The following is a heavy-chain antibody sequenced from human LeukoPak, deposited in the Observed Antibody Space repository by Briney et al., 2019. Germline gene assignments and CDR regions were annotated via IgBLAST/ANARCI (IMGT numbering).Heavy chain of an antibody. D-gene: IGHD6-13*01. CDR3: ARVSPSSSWYDFDDR. CDR2: IIPILGIA. V-gene: IGHV1-69*04. CDR1: GGTFSSYA. J-gene: IGHJ5*02. Sequence: ASVKVSCKASGGTFSSYAISWVRQAPGQGLEWMGRIIPILGIANYAQKFQGRVTITADKSTSTAYMELSSLRSEDTAVYYCARVSPSSSWYDFDDRWGQGTLVTVSS.